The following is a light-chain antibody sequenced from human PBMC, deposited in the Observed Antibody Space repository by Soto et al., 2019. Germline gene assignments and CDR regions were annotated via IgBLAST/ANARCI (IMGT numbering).Light chain of an antibody. CDR3: SSYTNINTRACV. CDR1: SGDIGSYNR. Sequence: QSALTQPASVSGSPVQSITISCTGTSGDIGSYNRVSWYQQHPGKATKLISYEVTDRPSGVSNRFSGSKSGNTASLTISGLQAEDEAEYYCSSYTNINTRACVFGTGTKLTVL. V-gene: IGLV2-14*01. J-gene: IGLJ1*01. CDR2: EVT.